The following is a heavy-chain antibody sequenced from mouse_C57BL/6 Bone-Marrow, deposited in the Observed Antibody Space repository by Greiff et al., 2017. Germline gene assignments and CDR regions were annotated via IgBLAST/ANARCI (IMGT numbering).Heavy chain of an antibody. V-gene: IGHV5-4*01. CDR2: ISDGGSYT. CDR1: GFTFSSYA. D-gene: IGHD1-1*01. J-gene: IGHJ4*01. CDR3: ARDPYYYGSSYH. Sequence: EVKLVESGGGLVKPGGSLKLSCAASGFTFSSYAMSWVRQTPEKRLEWVATISDGGSYTYYPDNVKGRFTISRDNAKNNLYLQMSHLKSEDTAMYYFARDPYYYGSSYHWGQGTPVTVSA.